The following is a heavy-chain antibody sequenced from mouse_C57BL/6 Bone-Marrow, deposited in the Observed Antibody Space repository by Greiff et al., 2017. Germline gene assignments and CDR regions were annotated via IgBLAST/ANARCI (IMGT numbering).Heavy chain of an antibody. CDR2: IDPETGGT. CDR3: TRLLYYYGRRYAMDY. J-gene: IGHJ4*01. V-gene: IGHV1-15*01. D-gene: IGHD1-1*01. Sequence: QVQLQQSGAELVRPGASVTLSCKASGYTFTDYEMHWVKQTPVHGLEWIGAIDPETGGTAYNQKFKGKAILTADKSSSTAYMELRSLTSEDSAVYYCTRLLYYYGRRYAMDYWGQGTSVTVSS. CDR1: GYTFTDYE.